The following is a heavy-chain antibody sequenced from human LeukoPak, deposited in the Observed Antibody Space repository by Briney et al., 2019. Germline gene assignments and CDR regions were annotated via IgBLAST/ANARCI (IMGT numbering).Heavy chain of an antibody. CDR2: ISSSSSYI. Sequence: GGSLRLSCAASGFTFSSYSMNWVRQAPGKGLEWVSSISSSSSYIYYADSVKGRFTISRDNAKNSLYLQMNSPRAEDTAVYYCARDSRYDFWSGHRSGMDVWGQGTTVTVSS. CDR3: ARDSRYDFWSGHRSGMDV. D-gene: IGHD3-3*01. V-gene: IGHV3-21*01. J-gene: IGHJ6*02. CDR1: GFTFSSYS.